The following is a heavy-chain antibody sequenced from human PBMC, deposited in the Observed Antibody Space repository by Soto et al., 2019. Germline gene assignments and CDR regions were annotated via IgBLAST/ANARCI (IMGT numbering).Heavy chain of an antibody. Sequence: EVQLVESGGGLVQPGGSLRLSCAASGFTFSTYWMHWVRQVPGKGLVWVSRVNPDGTTTNYAASVKGRFTISRDNAKNTLHRQMNSLRVDDTAVYFCARDLAGVDDSWGQGTLVTVSS. CDR2: VNPDGTTT. D-gene: IGHD7-27*01. J-gene: IGHJ4*02. CDR3: ARDLAGVDDS. CDR1: GFTFSTYW. V-gene: IGHV3-74*01.